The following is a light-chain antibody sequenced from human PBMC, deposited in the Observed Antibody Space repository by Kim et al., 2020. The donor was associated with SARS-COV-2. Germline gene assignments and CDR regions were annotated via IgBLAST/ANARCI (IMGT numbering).Light chain of an antibody. V-gene: IGKV3-20*01. CDR2: GTS. CDR1: QSVRNNF. J-gene: IGKJ2*01. Sequence: PGERALLSWRATQSVRNNFCVGYPQSTREAPRLPLYGTSSGATGHTDMYSGSGSGTDFTLTISRLDREDFTVYYCQQWDTSPYTFGQGTKLEI. CDR3: QQWDTSPYT.